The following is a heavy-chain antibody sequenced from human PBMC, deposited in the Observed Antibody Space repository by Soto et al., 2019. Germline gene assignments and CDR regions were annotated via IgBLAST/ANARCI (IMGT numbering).Heavy chain of an antibody. D-gene: IGHD2-2*01. CDR3: ARVGGLPAANIVYFDY. CDR2: IYYSGST. J-gene: IGHJ4*02. CDR1: GGSISSYY. V-gene: IGHV4-59*01. Sequence: SETLSLTCTVSGGSISSYYWSWIRQPPGKGLEWIGYIYYSGSTNYNPSLKSRVTISVDTSKNQFSLKLNSVTAADTAVYYCARVGGLPAANIVYFDYWGQGTLVTVSS.